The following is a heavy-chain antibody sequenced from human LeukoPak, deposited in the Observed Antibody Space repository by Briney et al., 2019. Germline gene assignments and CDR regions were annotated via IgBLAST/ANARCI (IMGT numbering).Heavy chain of an antibody. V-gene: IGHV4-34*01. Sequence: SETLSLTCAVYGGSFSGYYWSWIRQPPGKGLEWIREINHSGSTNYNPSLKSRVTISVDTSKNQFSLKLSSVTAADTAVYYCARGPYYDFWSGLGDYYYYYGMDVWGQGTTVTVSS. CDR3: ARGPYYDFWSGLGDYYYYYGMDV. CDR2: INHSGST. D-gene: IGHD3-3*01. CDR1: GGSFSGYY. J-gene: IGHJ6*02.